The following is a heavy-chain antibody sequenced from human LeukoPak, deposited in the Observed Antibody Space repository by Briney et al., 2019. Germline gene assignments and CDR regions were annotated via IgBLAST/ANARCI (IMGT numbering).Heavy chain of an antibody. CDR1: GYTFTDYY. Sequence: ASVTVSCKASGYTFTDYYIHWVRQAPGQGLEWMGIINPNGGSTTYAWKFQGRVTMTRDTSTSTVYMELSSLRSEDTAVYYCARDDTPRTYYVGVDYWGQGTLVTVSS. CDR2: INPNGGST. D-gene: IGHD1-26*01. J-gene: IGHJ4*02. V-gene: IGHV1-46*01. CDR3: ARDDTPRTYYVGVDY.